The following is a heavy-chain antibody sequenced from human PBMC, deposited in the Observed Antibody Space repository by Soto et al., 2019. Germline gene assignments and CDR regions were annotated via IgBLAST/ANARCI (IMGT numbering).Heavy chain of an antibody. CDR3: ARSPQVWELLPPDFDY. CDR1: GGTFSSYA. Sequence: QVQLVQSGAEVKKPGSSVKVSCKASGGTFSSYAISWVRQAPGQGLEWMGGIIPIFGTANYAQKFQGRVTITEDEYTSTAYMELRRLRSEDTAVYYCARSPQVWELLPPDFDYWGQGTLVTVSS. D-gene: IGHD1-26*01. J-gene: IGHJ4*02. CDR2: IIPIFGTA. V-gene: IGHV1-69*01.